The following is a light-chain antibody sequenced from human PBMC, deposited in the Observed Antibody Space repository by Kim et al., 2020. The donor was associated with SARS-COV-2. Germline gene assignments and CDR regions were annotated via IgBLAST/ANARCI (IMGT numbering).Light chain of an antibody. J-gene: IGKJ1*01. CDR1: QTISTW. CDR2: DAS. V-gene: IGKV1-5*01. CDR3: QQYDSYPWT. Sequence: DIQMTQSPSTLSASVGGRVTITCRASQTISTWLAWNQQKPGKAPKVLIYDASRLESSVPSRFSGSGSGTEFTLTISSLQPDDFSTYFCQQYDSYPWTFGQGTKVDIK.